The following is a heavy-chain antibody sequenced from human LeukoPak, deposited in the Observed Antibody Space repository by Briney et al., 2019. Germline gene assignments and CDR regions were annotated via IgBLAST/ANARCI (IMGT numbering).Heavy chain of an antibody. J-gene: IGHJ6*03. CDR3: ARAAPRAAARYYYMDV. CDR1: GGSITSYY. CDR2: IYTSGST. D-gene: IGHD6-13*01. V-gene: IGHV4-4*07. Sequence: SETLSLTCTVSGGSITSYYWSWIRQPAGKGLEWIGRIYTSGSTNYNPSLKSRVTMSVDTSKNQFSLKLSSVTAADTAVYYCARAAPRAAARYYYMDVWGKGTTVTVSS.